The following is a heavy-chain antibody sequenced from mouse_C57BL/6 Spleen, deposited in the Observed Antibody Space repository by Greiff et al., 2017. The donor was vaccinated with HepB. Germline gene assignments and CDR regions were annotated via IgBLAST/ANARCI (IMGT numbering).Heavy chain of an antibody. Sequence: QVQLQQPGAELVKPGASVKLSCKASGYTFTSYWMQWVKQRPGQGLEWIGEIDPSDSYTNYNQKFKGKATLTVDTSSSTAYMQLTSRTSDDSAVYYCATYYSNFGLFAYWGQGTLVTVSA. D-gene: IGHD2-5*01. CDR2: IDPSDSYT. CDR3: ATYYSNFGLFAY. V-gene: IGHV1-50*01. CDR1: GYTFTSYW. J-gene: IGHJ3*01.